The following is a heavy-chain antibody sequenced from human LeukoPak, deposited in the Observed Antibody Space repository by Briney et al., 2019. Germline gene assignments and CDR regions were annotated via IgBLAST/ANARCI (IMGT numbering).Heavy chain of an antibody. J-gene: IGHJ6*03. V-gene: IGHV3-21*01. CDR1: GFTFSSYS. D-gene: IGHD5-18*01. Sequence: PGGSLRLSCAASGFTFSSYSMNWVRQAPGKGLEWVSSTSSSSSYIYYADSVKGRFTISRDNAKNSLYLQMNSLRAEDTAVYYCARDGYSYDYYYMDVWGKGTTVTVSS. CDR2: TSSSSSYI. CDR3: ARDGYSYDYYYMDV.